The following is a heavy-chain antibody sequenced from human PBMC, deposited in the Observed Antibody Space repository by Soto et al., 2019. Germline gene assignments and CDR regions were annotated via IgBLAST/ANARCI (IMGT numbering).Heavy chain of an antibody. Sequence: QVQLVQSGAEVKKPGASVKVSCKASGYTFTSYAMHWVRQAPGQRLEWMGWINAGNGNTKYSQQFQGRVTITRDTSASTAYMELSSLRSEDTAVYYCARGYDILTGYFNWFDPWGQGTLVTVSS. V-gene: IGHV1-3*01. CDR2: INAGNGNT. D-gene: IGHD3-9*01. CDR3: ARGYDILTGYFNWFDP. CDR1: GYTFTSYA. J-gene: IGHJ5*02.